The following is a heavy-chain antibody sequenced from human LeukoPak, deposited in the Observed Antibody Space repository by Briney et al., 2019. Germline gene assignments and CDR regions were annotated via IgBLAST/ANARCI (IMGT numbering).Heavy chain of an antibody. V-gene: IGHV3-21*01. CDR1: GFTFSSYT. J-gene: IGHJ4*02. CDR2: ISTSSSYI. D-gene: IGHD3-22*01. CDR3: ARGQIYYDGSGFDY. Sequence: GGSLRLSCAASGFTFSSYTMNWVRQAPGKGLEWVSSISTSSSYIYFADSVKGRFTISRDNAKNSLSLQMNSLRDDDTAVYYCARGQIYYDGSGFDYWGQGTLVTVSS.